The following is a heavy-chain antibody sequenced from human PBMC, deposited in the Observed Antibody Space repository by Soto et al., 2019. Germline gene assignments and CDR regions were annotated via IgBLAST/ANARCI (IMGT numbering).Heavy chain of an antibody. D-gene: IGHD3-16*02. CDR2: IVVGSGNT. CDR3: AAGYAYVWGSYRYPGSFDY. J-gene: IGHJ4*02. Sequence: SVKVSSTGSGFTFTSSAVQGVRQARGQRLEWIGWIVVGSGNTNYAQKFQERVTITRDMSTSTAYMELSSLRSEDTAVYYCAAGYAYVWGSYRYPGSFDYWGQGTLVTVSS. V-gene: IGHV1-58*01. CDR1: GFTFTSSA.